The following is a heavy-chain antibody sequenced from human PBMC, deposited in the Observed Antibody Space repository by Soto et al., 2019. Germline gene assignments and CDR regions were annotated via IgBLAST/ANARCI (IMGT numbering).Heavy chain of an antibody. D-gene: IGHD3-10*01. J-gene: IGHJ6*02. CDR1: GGSFSGYY. V-gene: IGHV4-34*01. CDR2: INHSGST. CDR3: ARGIMVRGPKLRLRSGMDV. Sequence: SETLSLTCAVYGGSFSGYYWSWIRQPPGKGLEWIGEINHSGSTNYNPSLKSRVTISVDTSKNQFSLKLSSVTAAYTAVYYCARGIMVRGPKLRLRSGMDVWGQGTTVTVSS.